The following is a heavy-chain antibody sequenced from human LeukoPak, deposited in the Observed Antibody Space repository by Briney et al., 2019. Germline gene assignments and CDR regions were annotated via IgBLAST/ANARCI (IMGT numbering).Heavy chain of an antibody. CDR2: IYTSGST. D-gene: IGHD6-19*01. Sequence: SSQTLSLTCTVSGGSFSSGSYYWSWIRQPAGKGLEWIGRIYTSGSTNYNPSLKSRVTISVDTSKNQFSLKLSSVTAADTAVYYCARVRISSGWRNYYYYYMDVWGKGTTVTVSS. J-gene: IGHJ6*03. V-gene: IGHV4-61*02. CDR1: GGSFSSGSYY. CDR3: ARVRISSGWRNYYYYYMDV.